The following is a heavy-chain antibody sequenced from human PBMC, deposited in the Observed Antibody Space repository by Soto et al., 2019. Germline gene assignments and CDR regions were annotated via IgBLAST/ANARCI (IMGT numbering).Heavy chain of an antibody. CDR3: ASRASSYDSGGYYDY. V-gene: IGHV4-34*01. CDR1: GGSFSAYY. CDR2: INHRGST. Sequence: QVQLQQWGAGLLKPSETLSLTCAVYGGSFSAYYWSWIRQPPGKGLEWIGEINHRGSTNYNPSLKSRVTKSVDTSKNQFSLKLSSVTSADTAVYYWASRASSYDSGGYYDYWGQGALVTVSS. J-gene: IGHJ4*02. D-gene: IGHD3-22*01.